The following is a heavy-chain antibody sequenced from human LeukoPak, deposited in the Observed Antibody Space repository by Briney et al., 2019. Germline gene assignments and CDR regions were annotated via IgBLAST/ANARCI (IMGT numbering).Heavy chain of an antibody. D-gene: IGHD6-13*01. V-gene: IGHV4-39*01. CDR2: IYYSGST. CDR1: GGSISSSSYY. CDR3: ATMPRIAAAGNVRY. Sequence: SETLSLTCTVSGGSISSSSYYWGWIRQPPGKGLEWIGSIYYSGSTYYNPSLKSRVTISVDTSKNQFSLKLSSVTAADTAVYYCATMPRIAAAGNVRYWGQGTLVTVSS. J-gene: IGHJ4*02.